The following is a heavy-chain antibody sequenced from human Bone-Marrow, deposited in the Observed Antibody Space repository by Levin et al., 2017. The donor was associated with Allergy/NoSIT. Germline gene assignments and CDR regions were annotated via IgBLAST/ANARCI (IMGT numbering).Heavy chain of an antibody. CDR1: GFTFNDYT. D-gene: IGHD6-19*01. J-gene: IGHJ4*02. Sequence: GESLKISCAASGFTFNDYTMHWVRQAPQRGLEWVSLISWDASTTYYGDSVRGRFTISRDNSKNALYLQMNSLTTEDTALYYCAKDLSPRIAVTGNIEYWGQGTLVTVSS. CDR2: ISWDASTT. CDR3: AKDLSPRIAVTGNIEY. V-gene: IGHV3-43*01.